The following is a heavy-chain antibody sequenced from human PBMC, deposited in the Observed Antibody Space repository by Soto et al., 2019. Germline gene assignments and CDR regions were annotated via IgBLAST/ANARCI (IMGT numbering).Heavy chain of an antibody. J-gene: IGHJ5*02. V-gene: IGHV4-39*01. CDR3: ASVLLWFGELFFDP. CDR1: GGSISSSSYY. CDR2: IYYRGST. Sequence: SETLSLTCTVSGGSISSSSYYWGWIRQPPGKGLEWIGSIYYRGSTYYNPSLKSRVTISVDTSKNQFSLKLSSVTAADTAVYYCASVLLWFGELFFDPWGQGTLVTVSS. D-gene: IGHD3-10*01.